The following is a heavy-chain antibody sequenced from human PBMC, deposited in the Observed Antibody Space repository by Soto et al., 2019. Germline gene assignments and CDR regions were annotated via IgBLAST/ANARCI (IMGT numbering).Heavy chain of an antibody. Sequence: QVPLVESGGGVVQPGRSLRLSCAASGFTFSSYGMHWVRQAPGKGLEWVAVIWYDGSNKYYADSVKGRFTISRDNSNNTLHLQMNSLRAEDTAVYYCARDRLPLWNHADYGLDVWGQGTTVTVSS. CDR3: ARDRLPLWNHADYGLDV. D-gene: IGHD1-1*01. J-gene: IGHJ6*02. V-gene: IGHV3-33*01. CDR1: GFTFSSYG. CDR2: IWYDGSNK.